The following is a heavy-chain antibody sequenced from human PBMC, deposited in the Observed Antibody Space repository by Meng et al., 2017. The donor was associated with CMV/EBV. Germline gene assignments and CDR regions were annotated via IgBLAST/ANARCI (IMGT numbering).Heavy chain of an antibody. J-gene: IGHJ6*02. D-gene: IGHD1-26*01. CDR2: ISSSSSYI. CDR1: GFTFSSYS. Sequence: GESLKISCAASGFTFSSYSMNWVRQAPGKGLEWVPSISSSSSYIYYADSVKGRFTISRDNAKNSLYLQMNSLRAEDTAVYYCARYAGATFAYYYYGMDVWGQGTTVTVSS. CDR3: ARYAGATFAYYYYGMDV. V-gene: IGHV3-21*01.